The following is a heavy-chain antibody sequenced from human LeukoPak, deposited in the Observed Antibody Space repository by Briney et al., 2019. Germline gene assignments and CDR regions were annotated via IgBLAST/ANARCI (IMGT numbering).Heavy chain of an antibody. CDR2: ISAYNGNT. Sequence: GASVKVSCKASGYTFTSYGISWVRQAPGQGLEWMGWISAYNGNTSYAQKLQGRVTMTTDTSTSTAYMELRSLRSDDTAVYYCARAGIVPAAPVSFDIWGQGTMVTVSS. J-gene: IGHJ3*02. D-gene: IGHD2-2*01. CDR1: GYTFTSYG. CDR3: ARAGIVPAAPVSFDI. V-gene: IGHV1-18*01.